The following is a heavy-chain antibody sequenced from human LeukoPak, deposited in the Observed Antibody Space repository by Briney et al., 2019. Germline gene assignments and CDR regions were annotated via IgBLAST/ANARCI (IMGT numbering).Heavy chain of an antibody. CDR1: GFTFSTYT. V-gene: IGHV3-21*01. CDR3: ARGALYCSSTSCYPDC. Sequence: GGSLRLSCAASGFTFSTYTMNWVRQAPGNGLEWLSSISSSGTYIYFADSVKGRFTISRDNAKNSLYLQMNSLRAEDTAVYYCARGALYCSSTSCYPDCWGQGTLVTVSS. D-gene: IGHD2-2*01. J-gene: IGHJ4*02. CDR2: ISSSGTYI.